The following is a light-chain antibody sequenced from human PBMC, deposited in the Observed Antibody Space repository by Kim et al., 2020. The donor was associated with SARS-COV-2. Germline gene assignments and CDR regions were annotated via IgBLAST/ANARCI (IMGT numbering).Light chain of an antibody. CDR2: GAS. V-gene: IGKV1D-13*01. CDR3: QQFNNYPLT. CDR1: QGLSSA. J-gene: IGKJ4*01. Sequence: AIQLTQSPSSLSASVGDRVTITCRASQGLSSALAWYQQKPGKPPNLLIYGASSLESGVPSRFSGSGSGTDFTLTISSLQPEDFATYYCQQFNNYPLTFGGGTKLEIK.